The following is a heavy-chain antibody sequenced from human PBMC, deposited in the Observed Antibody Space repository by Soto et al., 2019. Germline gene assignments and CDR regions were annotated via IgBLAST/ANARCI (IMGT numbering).Heavy chain of an antibody. V-gene: IGHV4-34*01. CDR1: GGSFSGYY. Sequence: PSETLSLTCAVYGGSFSGYYWSWIRQPPGKGLEWIGEINHSGSTNYNPSLKSRVTISVDTSKNQFSLKLSSVTAADTAVYYCARGDKRFFAKSPFDYWGQGTLVTVSS. J-gene: IGHJ4*02. D-gene: IGHD3-22*01. CDR2: INHSGST. CDR3: ARGDKRFFAKSPFDY.